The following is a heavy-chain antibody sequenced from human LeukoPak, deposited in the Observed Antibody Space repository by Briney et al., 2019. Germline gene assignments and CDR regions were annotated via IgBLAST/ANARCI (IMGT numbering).Heavy chain of an antibody. CDR3: ARFPTYYYDSSGYPHKQYYFDY. D-gene: IGHD3-22*01. CDR2: ISSSSSTI. Sequence: PGGSLRLSCAASGFTFSSYWMSWVRQAPGKGLEWVSYISSSSSTIYYADSVKGRFTISRDNAKNSLYLQMNSLRAEDTAVYYCARFPTYYYDSSGYPHKQYYFDYWGQGTLVTVSS. J-gene: IGHJ4*02. CDR1: GFTFSSYW. V-gene: IGHV3-48*01.